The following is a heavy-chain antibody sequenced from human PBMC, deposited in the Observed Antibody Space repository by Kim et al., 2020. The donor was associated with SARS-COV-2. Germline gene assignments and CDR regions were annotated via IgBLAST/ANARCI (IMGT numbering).Heavy chain of an antibody. CDR3: ARDSSSWFGSRAFDI. D-gene: IGHD6-13*01. V-gene: IGHV4-4*02. J-gene: IGHJ3*02. CDR1: GGSISSSNW. CDR2: IYHSGST. Sequence: SETLSLTCAVSGGSISSSNWWSWVRQPPGKGLEWIGEIYHSGSTNYNPSLKSRVTISVDKSKNQFSLKLSSVTAADTAVYYCARDSSSWFGSRAFDIWGQGTMVTVSS.